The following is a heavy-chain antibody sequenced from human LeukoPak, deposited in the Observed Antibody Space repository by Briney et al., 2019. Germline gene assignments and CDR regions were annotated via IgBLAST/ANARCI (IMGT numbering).Heavy chain of an antibody. V-gene: IGHV3-74*01. D-gene: IGHD3-3*01. CDR1: GFTFSSYW. J-gene: IGHJ4*02. Sequence: QPGGSLRLSCAASGFTFSSYWMYWVRQAPGKGLVWVSRINSDGSSTSYADSVKGRFTISRDNAKNTLYLQMNSLRAEDTAVYYCASGTIFGVVPFDYWGQGTLVTVSS. CDR3: ASGTIFGVVPFDY. CDR2: INSDGSST.